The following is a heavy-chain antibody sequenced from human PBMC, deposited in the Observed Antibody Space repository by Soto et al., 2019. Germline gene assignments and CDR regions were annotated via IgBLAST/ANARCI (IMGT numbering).Heavy chain of an antibody. J-gene: IGHJ1*01. D-gene: IGHD3-10*01. CDR2: IHHSGST. CDR3: VRGVLS. Sequence: SETLSLTCNVACGSIRSVGYYWTWIRQHPGKGLEWIGNIHHSGSTFYNPSLKSRVSISVDTSKNQFSLKLSSVTAADTAVYFCVRGVLSWGQXTLVTVS. V-gene: IGHV4-31*03. CDR1: CGSIRSVGYY.